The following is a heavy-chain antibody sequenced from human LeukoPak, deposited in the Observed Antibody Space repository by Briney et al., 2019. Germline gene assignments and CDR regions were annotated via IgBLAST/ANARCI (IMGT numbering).Heavy chain of an antibody. J-gene: IGHJ6*03. CDR1: GYTFTSYY. CDR3: ARDRSQLRYFGWLSYYYYYMDV. V-gene: IGHV1-46*01. CDR2: INPSGGSA. D-gene: IGHD3-9*01. Sequence: ASVKVSCKASGYTFTSYYMHWVRQAPGQGLEWMGIINPSGGSASYAQKFQGRVTMTRDTSTSTVYMELSSLRSEDTAVYYCARDRSQLRYFGWLSYYYYYMDVWGKGTTVTISS.